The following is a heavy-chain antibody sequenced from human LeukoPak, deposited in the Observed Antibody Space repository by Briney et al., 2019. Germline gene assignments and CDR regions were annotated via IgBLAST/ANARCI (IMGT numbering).Heavy chain of an antibody. J-gene: IGHJ6*03. Sequence: PSETLSLTCTVTGGSISSYYWSWIRQPPGKGLEWIGYIYTSGSTNYNPSLKSRVTISVDTSKNQSSLKLSSVTAADTAVYYCAREQLVPPEYYYMDVWGKGTTVTVSS. CDR1: GGSISSYY. V-gene: IGHV4-4*09. D-gene: IGHD6-13*01. CDR3: AREQLVPPEYYYMDV. CDR2: IYTSGST.